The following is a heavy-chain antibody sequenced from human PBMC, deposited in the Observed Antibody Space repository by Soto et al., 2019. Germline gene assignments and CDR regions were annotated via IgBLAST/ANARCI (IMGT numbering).Heavy chain of an antibody. D-gene: IGHD2-2*01. CDR2: INAGNGNT. CDR1: GYTFTSYA. V-gene: IGHV1-3*01. Sequence: ASVKVSCKASGYTFTSYAMHWVRQAPGQRLEWMGWINAGNGNTKYSQKFQGRVTITRDTSASTAYMELSSLRSEDTAVYYCARDRFCSSTSCTYSSSSSWFDPWRQGTLVTVSS. CDR3: ARDRFCSSTSCTYSSSSSWFDP. J-gene: IGHJ5*02.